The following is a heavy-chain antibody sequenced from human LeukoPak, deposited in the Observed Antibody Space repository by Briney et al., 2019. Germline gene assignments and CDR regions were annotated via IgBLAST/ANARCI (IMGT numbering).Heavy chain of an antibody. CDR1: GFTFSSYS. V-gene: IGHV3-23*01. CDR2: ISGSGGST. D-gene: IGHD6-13*01. CDR3: AKENPGYSPLPGIQ. Sequence: TGGSLRLSCAASGFTFSSYSMNWVRQAPGKGLEWVSAISGSGGSTYYADSVKGRFTISRDNSKNTLYLQMNSLRAEDTAVYYCAKENPGYSPLPGIQWGQGTLVTVSS. J-gene: IGHJ4*02.